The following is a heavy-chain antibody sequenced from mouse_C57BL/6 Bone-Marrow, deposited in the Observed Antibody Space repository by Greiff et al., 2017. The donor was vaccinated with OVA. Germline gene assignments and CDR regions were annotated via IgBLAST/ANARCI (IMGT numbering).Heavy chain of an antibody. D-gene: IGHD1-2*01. CDR2: ISSGGSYT. J-gene: IGHJ2*01. V-gene: IGHV5-6*02. Sequence: DVKLVESGGDLVKPGGSLKLSCAASGFTFSSYGMSWVRQTPDKRLEWVATISSGGSYTYYPDSVKGRFTIARDNAKNTLYLQMSSLKSEDTAMYYCERHRLDYGPPGSYFDYWGQGTTLTVSS. CDR1: GFTFSSYG. CDR3: ERHRLDYGPPGSYFDY.